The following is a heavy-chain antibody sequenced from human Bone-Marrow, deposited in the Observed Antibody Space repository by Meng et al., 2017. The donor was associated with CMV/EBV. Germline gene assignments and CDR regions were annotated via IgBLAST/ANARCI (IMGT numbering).Heavy chain of an antibody. CDR3: ASSYSSSRIDYYYYYGMDV. D-gene: IGHD6-6*01. V-gene: IGHV3-30*04. CDR2: ISYDGSNK. Sequence: GESLKISCAASGFTFSSYAMHWVRQAPGKGLEWVAVISYDGSNKYYADSVKGRFTISRDNSKNTLYLQMNSLRAEDTAVYYCASSYSSSRIDYYYYYGMDVWGQGTTVTVSS. J-gene: IGHJ6*02. CDR1: GFTFSSYA.